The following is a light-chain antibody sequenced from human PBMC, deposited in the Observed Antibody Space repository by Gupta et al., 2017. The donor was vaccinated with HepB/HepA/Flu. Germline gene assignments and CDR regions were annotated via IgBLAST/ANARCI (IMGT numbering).Light chain of an antibody. V-gene: IGLV3-1*01. CDR2: RDN. Sequence: SFELIQPPSVSVSPGQTATITCSGEKLGDKYISWYQQKPGQSPRWVIVRDNRRPSGIPERFSGSNSGSTATLTISGTQSMDEGDYYCLAWDSNTGVFGAGTKLTVL. CDR3: LAWDSNTGV. J-gene: IGLJ3*02. CDR1: KLGDKY.